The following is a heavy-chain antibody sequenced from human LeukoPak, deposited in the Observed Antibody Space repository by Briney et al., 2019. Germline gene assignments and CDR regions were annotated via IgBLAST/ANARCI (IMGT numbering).Heavy chain of an antibody. Sequence: SGKVLFKASWGDFHSEGIRWRGPAPGQGLEWMGGIIPIFGTANYAQKFQGRVTITADESTSTAYMELSSLRSEDTAVYYYARDLEWGQGTLVTVSS. J-gene: IGHJ4*02. D-gene: IGHD1-1*01. V-gene: IGHV1-69*01. CDR2: IIPIFGTA. CDR3: ARDLE. CDR1: WGDFHSEG.